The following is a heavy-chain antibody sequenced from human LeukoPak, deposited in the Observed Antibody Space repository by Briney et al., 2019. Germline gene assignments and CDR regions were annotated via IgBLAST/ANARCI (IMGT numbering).Heavy chain of an antibody. CDR1: GFTVSSNY. D-gene: IGHD2-2*01. V-gene: IGHV4-39*01. CDR3: ARRRRYQLLFFDY. Sequence: SGGSLRLSCAASGFTVSSNYMSWVRQAPGKGLEWIGSIYYSGSTYYNPSLKSRVTISVDTSKNQFSLKLSSVTAADTAVYYCARRRRYQLLFFDYWGQGTLVTVSS. J-gene: IGHJ4*02. CDR2: IYYSGST.